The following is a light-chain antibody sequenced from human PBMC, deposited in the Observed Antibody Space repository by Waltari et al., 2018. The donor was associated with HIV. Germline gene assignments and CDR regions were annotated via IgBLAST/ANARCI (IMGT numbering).Light chain of an antibody. J-gene: IGKJ1*01. V-gene: IGKV1-5*03. CDR2: QAS. CDR1: QNVGAF. Sequence: DIRLTQSPSSLSASAGDRVAITCRAGQNVGAFLAWYQQKPGKPPKLLIFQASILEGGVPSRFSGRVSGSDFTLTINGLQSDDFATYYCHQYASFSGTFGQGTKVEL. CDR3: HQYASFSGT.